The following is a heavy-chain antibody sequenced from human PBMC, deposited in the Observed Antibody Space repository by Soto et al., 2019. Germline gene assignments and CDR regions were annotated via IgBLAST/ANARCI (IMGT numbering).Heavy chain of an antibody. V-gene: IGHV4-59*01. CDR1: SDSITNYH. Sequence: QVQLQESGPGLVKPSETLSLTCTVSSDSITNYHWSWIRQSPGKGLEWIGYIHDSGRSNYNPSLKSRVKISVETSKKQFSLKLHSVTAADTAVYYCARVGGTRGWYWGQGTLVTVSS. J-gene: IGHJ4*02. CDR2: IHDSGRS. D-gene: IGHD2-15*01. CDR3: ARVGGTRGWY.